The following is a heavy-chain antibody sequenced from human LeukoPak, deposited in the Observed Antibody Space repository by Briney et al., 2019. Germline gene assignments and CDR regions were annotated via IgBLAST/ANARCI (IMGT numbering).Heavy chain of an antibody. J-gene: IGHJ4*02. CDR1: GYSISSDYY. Sequence: SSETLSLTCTVSGYSISSDYYWGWIRQPPGKGLEWIGTIYHSGSTYYNPSLKSRVTISVDTSRNQFSLKLSSVTAADTAVYYCARVPYYYGSGSYYNWGQGTLVTVSS. CDR3: ARVPYYYGSGSYYN. D-gene: IGHD3-10*01. CDR2: IYHSGST. V-gene: IGHV4-38-2*02.